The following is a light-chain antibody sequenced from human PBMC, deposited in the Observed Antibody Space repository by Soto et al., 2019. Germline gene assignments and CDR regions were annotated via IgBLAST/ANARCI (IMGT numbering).Light chain of an antibody. CDR2: EVS. CDR3: CAYAGSSILV. CDR1: SRDVGSYDY. V-gene: IGLV2-23*02. J-gene: IGLJ2*01. Sequence: QSALTQPASVSGSPGQAITISCTGTSRDVGSYDYVSWYQQHPGKAPKLTLYEVSKRPSGVSNRFSGSKSGNTASLTISGLQVDDEADYYCCAYAGSSILVFGGGTKLTVL.